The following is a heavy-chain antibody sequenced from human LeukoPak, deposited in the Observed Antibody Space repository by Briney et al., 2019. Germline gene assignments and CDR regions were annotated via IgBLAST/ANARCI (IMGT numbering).Heavy chain of an antibody. D-gene: IGHD3-10*01. CDR1: GFTFSSYA. CDR2: ISGSGGST. CDR3: AKAGGTYCPDHFDP. J-gene: IGHJ5*02. Sequence: GGSLRLSCVASGFTFSSYAMSWVRQAPGKGLEWVSAISGSGGSTYYADSVKGRFTISRDNSNNTLYMQMDSLRIEDTAVYYCAKAGGTYCPDHFDPWGQGTLVTVSS. V-gene: IGHV3-23*01.